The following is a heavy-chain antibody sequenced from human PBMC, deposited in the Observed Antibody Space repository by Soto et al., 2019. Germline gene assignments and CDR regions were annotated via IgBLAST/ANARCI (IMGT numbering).Heavy chain of an antibody. CDR3: AKVVHYYGSGSYYGAQNYYYYGMDV. CDR1: GFTFSSYA. D-gene: IGHD3-10*01. J-gene: IGHJ6*02. CDR2: ISGSGGST. Sequence: EVQLLESGGGLVQPGGSLRLSCAASGFTFSSYAMSWVRQAPGKGLEWVSAISGSGGSTYYADSVKGRFTISRDNSKNTLYLQMNSLRAEDTAVYYCAKVVHYYGSGSYYGAQNYYYYGMDVWGQGTTVTVSS. V-gene: IGHV3-23*01.